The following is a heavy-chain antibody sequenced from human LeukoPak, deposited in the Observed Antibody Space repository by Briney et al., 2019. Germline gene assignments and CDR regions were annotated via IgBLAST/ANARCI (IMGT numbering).Heavy chain of an antibody. CDR1: GGSISSYY. V-gene: IGHV4-59*08. Sequence: SETLSLTCTVSGGSISSYYWSWIRQPPGKGLEWIGYIYYSGSTNYNPSLKSRVTISVNTSKNQFSLKPSSVTAADTAVYYCARHVSGWSPFAYWGQGTLVTVSS. CDR3: ARHVSGWSPFAY. D-gene: IGHD6-19*01. J-gene: IGHJ4*02. CDR2: IYYSGST.